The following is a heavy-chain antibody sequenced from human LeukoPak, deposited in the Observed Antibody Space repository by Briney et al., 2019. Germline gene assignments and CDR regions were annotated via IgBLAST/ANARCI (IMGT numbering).Heavy chain of an antibody. CDR3: ARDGHATVAVNFDY. CDR1: GFTFSSFW. D-gene: IGHD6-19*01. V-gene: IGHV3-7*01. CDR2: INQDGSER. Sequence: PGGSLRLSCAASGFTFSSFWMSWVRQAPGKGLEWVANINQDGSERYYVDSVKGRFTISRDNAKNSLYLQMNSLRAEDTAVYYCARDGHATVAVNFDYWGQGTLVTVSS. J-gene: IGHJ4*02.